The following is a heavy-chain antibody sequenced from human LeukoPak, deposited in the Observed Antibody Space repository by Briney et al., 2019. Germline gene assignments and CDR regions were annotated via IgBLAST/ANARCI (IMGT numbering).Heavy chain of an antibody. Sequence: PGGSLRLSCAASGFTFSSYGMHWVRQAPGKGLEWVAFIRYDGSNKYYADSVKGRFTISRDNSKNTLYLQMNSLRAEDTAVYYCAKGQNYDILTGYPRVAFDIWGQGTMVTVSS. CDR1: GFTFSSYG. J-gene: IGHJ3*02. V-gene: IGHV3-30*02. CDR3: AKGQNYDILTGYPRVAFDI. CDR2: IRYDGSNK. D-gene: IGHD3-9*01.